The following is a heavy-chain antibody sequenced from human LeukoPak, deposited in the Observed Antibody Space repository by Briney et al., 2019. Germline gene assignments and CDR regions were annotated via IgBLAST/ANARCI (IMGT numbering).Heavy chain of an antibody. J-gene: IGHJ4*02. CDR3: ARVRYYDNGGYSHFDY. Sequence: GASVKVSCKASGYTFTSYYLHWGRQAPGQGLEWMGIINPNGGSTSNAQKFQGRVTMTRDTSTSTVYMELSRLRSEDTAVYYCARVRYYDNGGYSHFDYWGQGTLVTVSS. CDR1: GYTFTSYY. CDR2: INPNGGST. D-gene: IGHD3-22*01. V-gene: IGHV1-46*01.